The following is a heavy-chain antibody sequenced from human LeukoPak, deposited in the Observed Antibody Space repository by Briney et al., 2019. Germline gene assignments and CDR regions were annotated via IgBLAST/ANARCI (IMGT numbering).Heavy chain of an antibody. Sequence: GGSLRLSCTVSGFTVSSNSMSWVRQAPGKGLEWVSFIYSDNTHYSDSVKGRFTISRDNSKNTLYLQMNSLRAEDTAVYYCARDNPQELVSYFDYWGQGTLVTVSS. CDR3: ARDNPQELVSYFDY. D-gene: IGHD1-7*01. J-gene: IGHJ4*02. CDR2: IYSDNT. V-gene: IGHV3-53*01. CDR1: GFTVSSNS.